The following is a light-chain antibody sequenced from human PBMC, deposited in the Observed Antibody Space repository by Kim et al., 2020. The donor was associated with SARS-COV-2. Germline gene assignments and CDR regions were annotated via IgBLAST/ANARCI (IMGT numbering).Light chain of an antibody. CDR3: QAWDSSTAWV. CDR2: QDS. Sequence: SYELTQPPSVSVSPAQTASITCSGDKLGDKYACWYQQKPGQSPVLVIYQDSKRPSGIPERFSGSNSGNTATLTISGTQAMDEADYYCQAWDSSTAWVFGGGTQLTVL. CDR1: KLGDKY. V-gene: IGLV3-1*01. J-gene: IGLJ3*02.